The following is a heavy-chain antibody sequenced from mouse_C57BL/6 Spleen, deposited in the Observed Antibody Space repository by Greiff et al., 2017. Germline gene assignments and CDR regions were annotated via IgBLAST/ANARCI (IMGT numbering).Heavy chain of an antibody. D-gene: IGHD2-4*01. CDR3: AYYEGGYAMDY. CDR1: GYTFTDYY. Sequence: EVKLVESGPELVKPGASVKISCKASGYTFTDYYMNWVKQSHGKSLEWIGDINPNNGGTSYNQKFKGKATLTVDKSSSTAYMELRSLTSEDSAVYYCAYYEGGYAMDYWGQGTSVTVSS. V-gene: IGHV1-26*01. J-gene: IGHJ4*01. CDR2: INPNNGGT.